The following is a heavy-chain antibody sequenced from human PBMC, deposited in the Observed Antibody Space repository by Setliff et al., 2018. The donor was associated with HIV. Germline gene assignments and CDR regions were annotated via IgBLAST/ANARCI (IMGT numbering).Heavy chain of an antibody. Sequence: PSETLSLTCTVSGDSITSGTYYWSWIRQPAGMRLEWIGHISTSGTTNYNPSLKSRVTISADTSKSQFSLNLTSVTAADTAVYYCARGANWFFLDYYYGMDVWGQGNTVTVSS. J-gene: IGHJ6*02. D-gene: IGHD7-27*01. CDR3: ARGANWFFLDYYYGMDV. CDR2: ISTSGTT. CDR1: GDSITSGTYY. V-gene: IGHV4-61*09.